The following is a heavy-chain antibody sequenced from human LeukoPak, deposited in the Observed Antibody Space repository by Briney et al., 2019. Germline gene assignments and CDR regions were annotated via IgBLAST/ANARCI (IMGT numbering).Heavy chain of an antibody. Sequence: GGSLRLSCAASGFTFDDYGMSWVRQAPGKGLEWVSGINWNGGSTGYADSVKGRFTISRDNVKNSVYLQMNSLRVEDTAVYYCTRLHGAYPIDFWGQGTLVTVSS. CDR3: TRLHGAYPIDF. V-gene: IGHV3-20*04. D-gene: IGHD4/OR15-4a*01. CDR2: INWNGGST. CDR1: GFTFDDYG. J-gene: IGHJ4*02.